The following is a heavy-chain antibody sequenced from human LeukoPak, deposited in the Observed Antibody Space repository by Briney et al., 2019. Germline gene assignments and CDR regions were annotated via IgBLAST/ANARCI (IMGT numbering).Heavy chain of an antibody. V-gene: IGHV3-74*01. Sequence: GGSLRLSCAASGFTFSSYWMHWVRQAPGKGLVWVSRINSDGSLTRYADSVKGRFTISRDNAKNTLYLQMNSLRAEDTAVYYCARGIGTVARYYFDYWGQGILVTVSS. CDR1: GFTFSSYW. CDR3: ARGIGTVARYYFDY. CDR2: INSDGSLT. D-gene: IGHD1-1*01. J-gene: IGHJ4*02.